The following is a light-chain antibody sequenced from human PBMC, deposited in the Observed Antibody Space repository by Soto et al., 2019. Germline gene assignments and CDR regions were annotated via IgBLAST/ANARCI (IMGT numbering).Light chain of an antibody. CDR3: QQYGSSPFT. CDR2: GAS. CDR1: QSVSSSY. V-gene: IGKV3-20*01. Sequence: IEFTQSPGTLSLSPWARATLSCRASQSVSSSYLAWYQQKPGQAPRLLIYGASNRATGIPDRFSGSGSGTDFTLTISRLGPEDFAVYYCQQYGSSPFTFGPGTKVDIK. J-gene: IGKJ3*01.